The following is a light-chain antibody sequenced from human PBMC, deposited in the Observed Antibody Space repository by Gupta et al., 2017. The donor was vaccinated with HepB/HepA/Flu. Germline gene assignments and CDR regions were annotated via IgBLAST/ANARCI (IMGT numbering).Light chain of an antibody. CDR3: RLSKSRSPLVV. V-gene: IGLV2-14*03. CDR2: DVR. J-gene: IGLJ1*01. CDR1: RSDVGGYNY. Sequence: QSALTQPASVSGSPGQSITISCTGTRSDVGGYNYVSWYQQHPGKAPKLMIDDVRNRPSGVSKRFSGSKSGNTASRTIYGLKAEDEAEYYCRLSKSRSPLVVFGTGTKVTVL.